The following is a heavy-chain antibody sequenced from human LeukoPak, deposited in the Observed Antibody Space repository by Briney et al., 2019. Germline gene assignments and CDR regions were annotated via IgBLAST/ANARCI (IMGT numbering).Heavy chain of an antibody. CDR2: IYSGGST. CDR1: GFTVSSNY. J-gene: IGHJ5*02. CDR3: ARDLVGATSWFDP. Sequence: GGSLRLSCAASGFTVSSNYMSWVRQAPGKGLEWVSVIYSGGSTYYADSVKGRFTISRDNSKNTLYLQMNSLRAEDTAVYYCARDLVGATSWFDPWGQGTLVTVSS. V-gene: IGHV3-53*01. D-gene: IGHD1-26*01.